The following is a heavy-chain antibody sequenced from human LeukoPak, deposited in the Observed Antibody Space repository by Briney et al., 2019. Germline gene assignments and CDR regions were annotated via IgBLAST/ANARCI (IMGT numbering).Heavy chain of an antibody. CDR2: IFPMLTIA. Sequence: SVKVSCKTSGDTFSSYAINWLRQAPGQGLEWMGRIFPMLTIANYEQKFQGRVTMTEDTSTDTAYMELSSLRSEDTAVYYCATESSGWPPGAFDIWGQGTMVTVSS. J-gene: IGHJ3*02. CDR3: ATESSGWPPGAFDI. V-gene: IGHV1-69*04. D-gene: IGHD6-19*01. CDR1: GDTFSSYA.